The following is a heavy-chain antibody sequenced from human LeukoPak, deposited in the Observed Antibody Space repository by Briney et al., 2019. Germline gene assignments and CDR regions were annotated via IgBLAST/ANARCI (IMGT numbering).Heavy chain of an antibody. CDR2: VYSSGST. CDR1: GGSISSYY. V-gene: IGHV4-4*07. D-gene: IGHD2-8*01. CDR3: ARVADYCTNGVCSQDWFDP. Sequence: SETLSLTCTVSGGSISSYYWSWPRLPAGKGLEWIGRVYSSGSTNYNPSLKSRVTMSVDTSKNQFSLKLSSVTAADTAVYYCARVADYCTNGVCSQDWFDPWGQGTLVTVSS. J-gene: IGHJ5*02.